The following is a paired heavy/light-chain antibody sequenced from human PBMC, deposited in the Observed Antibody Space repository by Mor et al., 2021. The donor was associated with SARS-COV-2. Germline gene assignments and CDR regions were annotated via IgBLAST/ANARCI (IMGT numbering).Light chain of an antibody. Sequence: IQMTQSPSTLSASVGDRVTITCRASQSVINSLAWHQQKPGKAPKLLIHKASVLESGVPSRFSGSGSGTEFTLTISSLQPDDFATYYCQQYQNLRTFGQGTKVEIK. CDR1: QSVINS. CDR3: QQYQNLRT. J-gene: IGKJ1*01. CDR2: KAS. V-gene: IGKV1-5*03.
Heavy chain of an antibody. CDR1: GFTFRNYA. D-gene: IGHD2-21*01. Sequence: EVQLLESGGGLVQPGGSLRLSCAASGFTFRNYAMSWVRQAPGKGLEWVSTHSSGDGFTLYADSAEGRFTSSRDNSKNILYLQMNSLRPEDTALYYCAKDNLAPWGGLDIRGQGTMVTVSS. V-gene: IGHV3-23*01. CDR2: HSSGDGFT. J-gene: IGHJ3*02. CDR3: AKDNLAPWGGLDI.